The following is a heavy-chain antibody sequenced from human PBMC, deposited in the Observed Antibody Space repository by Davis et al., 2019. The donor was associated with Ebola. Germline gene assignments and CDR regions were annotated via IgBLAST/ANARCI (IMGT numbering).Heavy chain of an antibody. CDR1: GGSFSGYY. V-gene: IGHV4-34*01. D-gene: IGHD4-11*01. CDR3: ARTRRGFKNYMNYYTGMDV. J-gene: IGHJ6*02. CDR2: INHRGDT. Sequence: MPGGSLRLSCGVYGGSFSGYYWTWIRQSSGKGLEWIGEINHRGDTKYSPSFMSRVSLSVDTSKNQFSLRMTSVTDADTALYYCARTRRGFKNYMNYYTGMDVWGPGTTVAVSS.